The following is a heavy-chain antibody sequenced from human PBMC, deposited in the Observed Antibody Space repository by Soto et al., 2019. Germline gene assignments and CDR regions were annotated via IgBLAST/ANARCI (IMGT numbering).Heavy chain of an antibody. CDR2: IYYSGST. J-gene: IGHJ4*02. D-gene: IGHD2-15*01. Sequence: QVQLQESGPGLVKASETLSLTCTVSGGSISNYYCSWIRQPPGKGLEWIGYIYYSGSTNYNPSLKSQVTISVDTSKNQFSLNLSSVTAADTAVYYCARAGAATLSAYWGQGTLVTVSS. V-gene: IGHV4-59*01. CDR3: ARAGAATLSAY. CDR1: GGSISNYY.